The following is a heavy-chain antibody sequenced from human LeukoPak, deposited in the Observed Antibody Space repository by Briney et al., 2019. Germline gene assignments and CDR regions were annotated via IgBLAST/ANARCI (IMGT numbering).Heavy chain of an antibody. J-gene: IGHJ4*03. Sequence: PSETLSLTCNVSGASMGSDSYSWVWLRQPPRKALEWIGSVYYSGSTYYTPSLKSRVTISVDMSRNHFSLRLNSVAAADRAVYYCARRYKDMVVVPAVFYYDYWGRGILVTVSS. V-gene: IGHV4-39*02. CDR1: GASMGSDSYS. D-gene: IGHD2-2*01. CDR3: ARRYKDMVVVPAVFYYDY. CDR2: VYYSGST.